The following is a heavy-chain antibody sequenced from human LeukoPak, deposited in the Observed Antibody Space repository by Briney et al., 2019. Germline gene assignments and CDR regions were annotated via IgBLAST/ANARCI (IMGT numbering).Heavy chain of an antibody. CDR1: GFTFSSYA. Sequence: PGGSLRLSCAASGFTFSSYAMSWVRQAPGKGLEWVSAISGSGGSTYYADSVKGRFTISRDNSKNTLYLQMNSLRAEDTAVYYCAKDYVWGSYRFMSHYYFDYWGQGTLVTVSS. J-gene: IGHJ4*02. V-gene: IGHV3-23*01. D-gene: IGHD3-16*02. CDR2: ISGSGGST. CDR3: AKDYVWGSYRFMSHYYFDY.